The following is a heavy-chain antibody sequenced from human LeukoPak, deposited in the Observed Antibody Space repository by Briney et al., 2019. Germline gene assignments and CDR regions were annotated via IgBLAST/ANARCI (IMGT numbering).Heavy chain of an antibody. CDR3: AKDQQLVNFDY. D-gene: IGHD6-13*01. V-gene: IGHV3-23*01. CDR2: ISPSGGST. CDR1: GFTFNSYA. Sequence: GGSLRLSCAASGFTFNSYALSWVRQAPGKGLEWVSYISPSGGSTYYANSVKGRFTISRDNPKNTLFLQLNSLRAEDTAIYYCAKDQQLVNFDYWGQGTLVTVSS. J-gene: IGHJ4*02.